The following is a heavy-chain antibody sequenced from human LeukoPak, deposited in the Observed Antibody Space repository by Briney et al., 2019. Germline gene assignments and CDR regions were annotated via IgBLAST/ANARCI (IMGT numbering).Heavy chain of an antibody. CDR2: INHSGST. V-gene: IGHV4-34*01. CDR3: ARGRHSGYYFDY. J-gene: IGHJ4*02. Sequence: PSETLSLTCAVYGGSFSGYYRSWIRQPPGKGLEWIGEINHSGSTNYNPSLKSRVTISVDTSKNQFSLKLSSVTAADTAVYYCARGRHSGYYFDYWGQGTLVTVSS. CDR1: GGSFSGYY. D-gene: IGHD5-12*01.